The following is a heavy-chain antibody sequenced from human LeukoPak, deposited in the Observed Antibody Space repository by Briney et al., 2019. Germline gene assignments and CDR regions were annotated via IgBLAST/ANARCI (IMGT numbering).Heavy chain of an antibody. CDR2: ISGSGDTT. Sequence: PGGSLRLSCAASGFTFSSHAMSWVRRAPGKGLERVSLISGSGDTTSYADPVKGRFTISRDNSKNTLLLQPNSLRAEDTAVYFCARSDCNSIHCYVRDYWGQGTLVTVSS. J-gene: IGHJ4*02. V-gene: IGHV3-23*01. CDR3: ARSDCNSIHCYVRDY. D-gene: IGHD2/OR15-2a*01. CDR1: GFTFSSHA.